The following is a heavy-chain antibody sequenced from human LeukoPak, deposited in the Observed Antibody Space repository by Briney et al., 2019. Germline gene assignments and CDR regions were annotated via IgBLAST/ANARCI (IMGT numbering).Heavy chain of an antibody. V-gene: IGHV1-69*01. CDR3: ARDLESSSGYYVNDI. CDR1: GGTFSSYA. D-gene: IGHD3-22*01. Sequence: SVKVSCKASGGTFSSYAISWVRQAPGQGLEWMGGIIPIFGTANYAQKFQGRVTITADESTSTAYMELSSLRSEDTAVYYCARDLESSSGYYVNDIWGQGTMVTVSS. CDR2: IIPIFGTA. J-gene: IGHJ3*02.